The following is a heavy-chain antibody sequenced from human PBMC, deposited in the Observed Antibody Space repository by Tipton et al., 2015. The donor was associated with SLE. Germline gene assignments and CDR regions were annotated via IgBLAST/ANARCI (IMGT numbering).Heavy chain of an antibody. CDR2: ISAYNGNT. D-gene: IGHD3-3*01. CDR1: GYTFTSYG. Sequence: QLVQSGAEVKKPGASVKVSCKASGYTFTSYGISWVRQAPGQGLEWMGWISAYNGNTNYAQKLQGRVTMTTDTSTSTAYTELRSLRSDDTAVYYCARVNYDFWSGSTAWYYMDVWGKGTTVTVSS. J-gene: IGHJ6*03. V-gene: IGHV1-18*01. CDR3: ARVNYDFWSGSTAWYYMDV.